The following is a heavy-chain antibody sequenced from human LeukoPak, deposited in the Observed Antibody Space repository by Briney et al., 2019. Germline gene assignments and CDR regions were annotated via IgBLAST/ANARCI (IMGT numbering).Heavy chain of an antibody. D-gene: IGHD2-8*01. Sequence: SETLSLTCTVSGGSISSYYWSWIRQPAGKGLEWIGRIYTSGSTNYNPSLKSRVTMSVDTSKNQFSLKLSSVAAADTAVYYCARDNGPSIRYGMDVWGQGTTVTVSS. J-gene: IGHJ6*02. V-gene: IGHV4-4*07. CDR2: IYTSGST. CDR1: GGSISSYY. CDR3: ARDNGPSIRYGMDV.